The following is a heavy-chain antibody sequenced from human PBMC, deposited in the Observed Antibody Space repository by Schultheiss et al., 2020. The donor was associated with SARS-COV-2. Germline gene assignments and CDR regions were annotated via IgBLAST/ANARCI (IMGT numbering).Heavy chain of an antibody. CDR3: ARLGLFYYDSSGFKGALDY. V-gene: IGHV5-51*01. CDR2: IYPDDSDT. CDR1: GYSFTSYW. D-gene: IGHD3-22*01. Sequence: GGSLRLSCKVSGYSFTSYWIAWVRQMPGKGLEWMGIIYPDDSDTIYSPFFQGRVTFSVDKSISTAHLQWSSLKASDTAMYYCARLGLFYYDSSGFKGALDYWGQGTLDTVSS. J-gene: IGHJ4*02.